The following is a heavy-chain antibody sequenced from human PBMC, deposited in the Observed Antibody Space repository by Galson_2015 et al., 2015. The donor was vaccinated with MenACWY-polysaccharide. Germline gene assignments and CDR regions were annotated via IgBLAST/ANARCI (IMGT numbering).Heavy chain of an antibody. CDR3: ARVGVYGTPLDS. Sequence: QSGAEVKKPGASVKVSCKASGGTFSSYAISWVRQAPGQGPEWVGRIIPILGIANYAQKFQGRVTITADKSTSTAYMELSSLRSEAAPVYCCARVGVYGTPLDSWGQGPLATVPS. V-gene: IGHV1-69*04. CDR2: IIPILGIA. CDR1: GGTFSSYA. J-gene: IGHJ4*02. D-gene: IGHD4-17*01.